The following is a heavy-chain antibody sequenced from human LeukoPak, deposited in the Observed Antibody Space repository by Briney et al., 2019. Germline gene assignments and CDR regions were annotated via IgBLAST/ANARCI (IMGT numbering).Heavy chain of an antibody. CDR1: GYTFTGYY. CDR3: ATAYTKWLVFNHHYFDY. V-gene: IGHV1-2*02. CDR2: ISPNSGGT. J-gene: IGHJ4*02. Sequence: GASVKVSCKASGYTFTGYYMHWVRQAPGQGLEWMGWISPNSGGTNYAQKFQGRVTMTRETSISTAYMELSRLRSDDTAVYYCATAYTKWLVFNHHYFDYWGQGTLVTVSS. D-gene: IGHD6-19*01.